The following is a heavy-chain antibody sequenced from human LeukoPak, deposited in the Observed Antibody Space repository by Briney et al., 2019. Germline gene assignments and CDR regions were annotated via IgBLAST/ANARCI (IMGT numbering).Heavy chain of an antibody. CDR1: GYTFTSYG. CDR3: ARAFQGVVATSHYYYYMDV. J-gene: IGHJ6*03. CDR2: ISAYNGNT. D-gene: IGHD5-12*01. Sequence: ASVKVSCKASGYTFTSYGISWVRQAPGQGLEWMGWISAYNGNTNYAQKLQGRVTMTTDTSTSTAYMELRSLRSDDTAVYYCARAFQGVVATSHYYYYMDVWGKGPRSPSP. V-gene: IGHV1-18*01.